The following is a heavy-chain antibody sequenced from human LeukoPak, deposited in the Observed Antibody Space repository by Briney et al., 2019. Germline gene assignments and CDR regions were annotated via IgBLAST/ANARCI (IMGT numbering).Heavy chain of an antibody. J-gene: IGHJ6*02. CDR2: ISYDGSNK. V-gene: IGHV3-30*18. D-gene: IGHD3-3*01. Sequence: GGSLRLSCAASGFTFSSYGMHWVRQAPGKGLEWVAVISYDGSNKYYADSVKGRFTISRDSSKNTLYLQMNSLRAEDTAVYYCAKDGLRFLEWLFRSYYYGMDVWGQGTTVTVSS. CDR3: AKDGLRFLEWLFRSYYYGMDV. CDR1: GFTFSSYG.